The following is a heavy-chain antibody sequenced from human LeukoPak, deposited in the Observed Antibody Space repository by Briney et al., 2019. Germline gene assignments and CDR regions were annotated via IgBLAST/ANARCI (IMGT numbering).Heavy chain of an antibody. CDR2: IYYSGST. J-gene: IGHJ4*02. Sequence: SETLSLTCTVSGGSISSYYWSWIRQPPGKGLEWIGYIYYSGSTNYNPSLKSRVTISVDTSKNQFSLKLSSVTAADTAVYYCARRRSVGQDDFDYWGQGTLVTVSS. CDR3: ARRRSVGQDDFDY. V-gene: IGHV4-59*08. CDR1: GGSISSYY. D-gene: IGHD1-26*01.